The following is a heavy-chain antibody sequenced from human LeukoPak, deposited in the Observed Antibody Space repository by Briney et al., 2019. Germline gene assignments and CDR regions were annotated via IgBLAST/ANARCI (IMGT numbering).Heavy chain of an antibody. Sequence: ASLKVSCKASGYTFTDYYMHWVRQAPGQGLEWMGWINPNSGNTGYAQKFQGRVTITRNTSISTAYMELSSLRSEDTAVYYCARGGYSSSWLGSYYYYYYMDVWGKGTTVTVSS. CDR1: GYTFTDYY. CDR2: INPNSGNT. V-gene: IGHV1-8*03. J-gene: IGHJ6*03. D-gene: IGHD6-13*01. CDR3: ARGGYSSSWLGSYYYYYYMDV.